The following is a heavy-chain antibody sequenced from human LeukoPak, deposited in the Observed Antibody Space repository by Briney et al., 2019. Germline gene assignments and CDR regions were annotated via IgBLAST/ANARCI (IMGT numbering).Heavy chain of an antibody. D-gene: IGHD3-3*01. Sequence: GRSLRLSCAASGFTFSSYAMHWVRQAPGKGLEWVAVISYDGSNKYYADSVKGRFTISRDNSKNTLYLQMNSLRAEDTAVYYCAKKRDYDFWSGQIYGGYFDYWGQGTLVTVSS. J-gene: IGHJ4*02. CDR1: GFTFSSYA. CDR3: AKKRDYDFWSGQIYGGYFDY. V-gene: IGHV3-30-3*02. CDR2: ISYDGSNK.